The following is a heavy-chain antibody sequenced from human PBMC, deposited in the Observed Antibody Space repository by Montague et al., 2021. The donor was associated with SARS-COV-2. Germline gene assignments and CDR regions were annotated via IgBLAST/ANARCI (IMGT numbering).Heavy chain of an antibody. V-gene: IGHV4-4*02. D-gene: IGHD4-11*01. J-gene: IGHJ4*02. Sequence: SETLSLTCAVSGVSITSTNWWSLVRQPPGKGLEWIGEISYGGIATYNPSLMSRATISMDRSRNLFSLKLSSVTAADTAIYYCAGKVLTVPADYWGQGTLVTVS. CDR3: AGKVLTVPADY. CDR1: GVSITSTNW. CDR2: ISYGGIA.